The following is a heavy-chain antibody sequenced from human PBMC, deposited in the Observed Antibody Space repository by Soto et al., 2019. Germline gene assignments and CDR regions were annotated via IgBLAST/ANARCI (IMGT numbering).Heavy chain of an antibody. J-gene: IGHJ4*02. V-gene: IGHV4-31*03. D-gene: IGHD2-15*01. CDR3: ARTKCSGGSCYSWSLDY. CDR1: GGSITTGGYY. Sequence: NPSETLSLTCTVSGGSITTGGYYWSWIRQLPGKGLEWIGHRYYSESTYYNPPLKSRVSISLDTSKNQFSLKLSFVTAADTAMYYCARTKCSGGSCYSWSLDYWGQGTPVTVSS. CDR2: RYYSEST.